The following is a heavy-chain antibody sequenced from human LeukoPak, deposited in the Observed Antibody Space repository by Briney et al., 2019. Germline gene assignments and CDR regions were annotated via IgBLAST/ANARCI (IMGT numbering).Heavy chain of an antibody. D-gene: IGHD1-26*01. CDR3: ASERGGSYPY. V-gene: IGHV4-34*01. Sequence: SETLSLTCAVYSGSFSGYYWSWIRQPPGKGLEWIGEINHSGSTNYNPSLKSRVTISVDTSKNQFSLKLSSVTAADTAVYYCASERGGSYPYWGQGTLVTVSS. J-gene: IGHJ4*02. CDR2: INHSGST. CDR1: SGSFSGYY.